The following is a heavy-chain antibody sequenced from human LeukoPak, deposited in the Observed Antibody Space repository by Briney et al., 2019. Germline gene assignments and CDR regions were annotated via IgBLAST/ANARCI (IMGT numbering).Heavy chain of an antibody. V-gene: IGHV3-74*01. CDR1: GFTSTTYW. CDR2: IKSDGST. D-gene: IGHD3-22*01. CDR3: ARAPSEIGGYYPEYFHH. J-gene: IGHJ1*01. Sequence: RGCLRLSCAASGFTSTTYWMHSVRHAPGKWLVWVSRIKSDGSTNYANSVKGRFTITRDTAKNTVTLQMNSLSPEDTGVYYCARAPSEIGGYYPEYFHHWGQGTLVTVSS.